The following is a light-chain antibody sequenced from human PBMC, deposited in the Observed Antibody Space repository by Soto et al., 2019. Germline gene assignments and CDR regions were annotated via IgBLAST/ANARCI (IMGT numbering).Light chain of an antibody. CDR1: SSDVGDYDY. Sequence: QSALTQPASVSGSPGQSISLSCTGTSSDVGDYDYVSWYQQSPGKVPKLIIYEVSHRPLGVSNRLSGSKSGNTASLTISGLQADDEADYYCSSYTSSGTYVFGSGTKLTV. V-gene: IGLV2-14*01. J-gene: IGLJ1*01. CDR3: SSYTSSGTYV. CDR2: EVS.